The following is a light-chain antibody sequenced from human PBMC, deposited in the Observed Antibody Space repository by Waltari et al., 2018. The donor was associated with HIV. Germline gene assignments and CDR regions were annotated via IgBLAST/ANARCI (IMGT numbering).Light chain of an antibody. CDR2: GAS. CDR1: QSVGSK. Sequence: EIVMTQSPATLSLSPGERATLSCRASQSVGSKLAWYQQKPGQAPRLLIYGASTRATGSPARFSGSGSGMEFTLTISSLQSEDFAVYYCQQNSYWLPITFGQGTRLEI. J-gene: IGKJ5*01. CDR3: QQNSYWLPIT. V-gene: IGKV3-15*01.